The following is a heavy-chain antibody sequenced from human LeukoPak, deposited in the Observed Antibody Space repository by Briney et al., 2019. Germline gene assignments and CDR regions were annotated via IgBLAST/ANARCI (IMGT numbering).Heavy chain of an antibody. D-gene: IGHD6-19*01. Sequence: PGGSLRLSCAASGFTFSSYAMHWVRQASGKGLGWVAVIWHDGSNKYYAASVEGRFTVSSDNSKNTLYLQINSLRAEDTAVYYCARERVTGTSYYYYYGMDVWGQGTTVTVSS. CDR3: ARERVTGTSYYYYYGMDV. CDR2: IWHDGSNK. CDR1: GFTFSSYA. J-gene: IGHJ6*02. V-gene: IGHV3-33*01.